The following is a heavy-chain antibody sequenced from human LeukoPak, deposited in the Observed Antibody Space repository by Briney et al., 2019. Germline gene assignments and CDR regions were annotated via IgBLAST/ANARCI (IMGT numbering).Heavy chain of an antibody. J-gene: IGHJ3*02. CDR2: INHSGST. Sequence: SETLSLTCALYGGSFSGYYWSWIRQPPGKGLEWIGEINHSGSTNYNPSLKSRVTISVDTSNNQFSLKLSSVTAADTAVYYCARLLGWKSAFDIWGQGTMVTVSS. CDR3: ARLLGWKSAFDI. D-gene: IGHD7-27*01. CDR1: GGSFSGYY. V-gene: IGHV4-34*01.